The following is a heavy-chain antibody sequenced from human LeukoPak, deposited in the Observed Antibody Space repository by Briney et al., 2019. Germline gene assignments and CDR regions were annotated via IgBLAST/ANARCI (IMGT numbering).Heavy chain of an antibody. D-gene: IGHD3-10*01. CDR2: INHSGST. V-gene: IGHV4-34*01. CDR3: ARDRYYGSGSYYNPRRGYLDY. Sequence: SETLSLTCAVYGGSLSGYYWSWIRQPPGKGLEWIGEINHSGSTNYNPSLKSRVTISVDTSKNQFSLKLSSVTAADTAVYYCARDRYYGSGSYYNPRRGYLDYWGQGTLVTVSS. CDR1: GGSLSGYY. J-gene: IGHJ4*02.